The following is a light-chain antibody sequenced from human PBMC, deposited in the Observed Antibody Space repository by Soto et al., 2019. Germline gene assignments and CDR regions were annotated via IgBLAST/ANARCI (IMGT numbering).Light chain of an antibody. CDR2: EVS. J-gene: IGLJ1*01. V-gene: IGLV2-8*01. CDR1: SSDVGGYNY. Sequence: QSALTQPPSASGSPGQSVTISCTGTSSDVGGYNYVSWYQQHPGKAPKLMIYEVSKRPSGVPDRFSGSKSGNTASLTVSGLHAEDEADYYCSSYAGSNSYVFGTWTKLTVL. CDR3: SSYAGSNSYV.